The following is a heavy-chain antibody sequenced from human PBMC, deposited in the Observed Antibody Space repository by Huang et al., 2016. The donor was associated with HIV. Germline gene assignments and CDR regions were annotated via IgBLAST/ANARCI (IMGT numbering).Heavy chain of an antibody. CDR2: ISNDGSNN. CDR1: GFPFNNHA. D-gene: IGHD5-18*01. J-gene: IGHJ3*02. V-gene: IGHV3-30-3*01. Sequence: QVQLVESGGGVVQPGRSLRLSCAASGFPFNNHAMHWVRRAPGKGLDWVAVISNDGSNNYYADSVKGRFTISRDSSKSTLFLHMTSLRTEDTALYYCARAKDTWDAYDIWGQGTMVIVSS. CDR3: ARAKDTWDAYDI.